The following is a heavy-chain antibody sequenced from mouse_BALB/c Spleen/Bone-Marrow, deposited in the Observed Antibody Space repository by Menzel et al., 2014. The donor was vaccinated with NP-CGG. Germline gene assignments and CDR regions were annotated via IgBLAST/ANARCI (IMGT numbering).Heavy chain of an antibody. D-gene: IGHD2-3*01. CDR2: IYPGDGDT. CDR3: ARSDGYRAMDY. CDR1: GYAFSNSW. J-gene: IGHJ4*01. Sequence: QVQLQQSGPELVKPGASVQISCKASGYAFSNSWMNWVKQRPRQGLEWIGRIYPGDGDTYYNGKFKDKATLTADKSSSTAYMQLSSLTSVDSAVYFCARSDGYRAMDYWGQGTSVTVSS. V-gene: IGHV1-82*01.